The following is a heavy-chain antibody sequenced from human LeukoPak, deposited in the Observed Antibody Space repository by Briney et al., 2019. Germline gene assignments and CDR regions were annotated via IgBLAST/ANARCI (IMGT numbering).Heavy chain of an antibody. D-gene: IGHD6-6*01. CDR2: INPSGGST. V-gene: IGHV1-46*01. J-gene: IGHJ4*02. CDR3: GRDPAGGYSSSSGDY. CDR1: GYTFTSYY. Sequence: ASVKVSCKASGYTFTSYYMHWVRQAPGQGLEWMGIINPSGGSTSYAQKFQGRVTMTRDTSTSTVYMELSSLRSEDTAVYYCGRDPAGGYSSSSGDYWGQGTLVTVSS.